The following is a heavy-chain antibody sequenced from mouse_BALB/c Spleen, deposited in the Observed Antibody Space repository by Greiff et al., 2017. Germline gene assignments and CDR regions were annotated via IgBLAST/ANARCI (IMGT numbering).Heavy chain of an antibody. Sequence: EVKLMESGGGLVKPGGSLKLSCAASGFTFSSYAMSWVRQSPEKRLEWVAEISSGGSYTYYPDTVTGRFTISRDNAKNTLYLEMSSLRSEDTAMYYCARRGTSYYYAMDYWGQGTSVTVSS. V-gene: IGHV5-9-4*01. J-gene: IGHJ4*01. CDR2: ISSGGSYT. CDR1: GFTFSSYA. D-gene: IGHD3-3*01. CDR3: ARRGTSYYYAMDY.